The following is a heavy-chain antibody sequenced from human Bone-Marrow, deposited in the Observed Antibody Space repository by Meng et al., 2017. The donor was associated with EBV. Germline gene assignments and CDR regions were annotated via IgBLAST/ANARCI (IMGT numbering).Heavy chain of an antibody. J-gene: IGHJ5*02. CDR2: SYYSGIT. CDR3: ANVKGGNYFPWVDP. CDR1: GASSRGSSYL. D-gene: IGHD3-9*01. Sequence: DGGPGAVHPPEPLSLTCRVSGASSRGSSYLWGWIRQSPGEGLRWIASSYYSGITYTNPSLKRRVRISVDTSNNHFSLGLTSVTAADTAVYYCANVKGGNYFPWVDPWGQGTLVTVSS. V-gene: IGHV4-39*07.